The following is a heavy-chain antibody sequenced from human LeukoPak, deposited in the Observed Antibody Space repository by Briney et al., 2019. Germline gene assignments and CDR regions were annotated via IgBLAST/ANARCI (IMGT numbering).Heavy chain of an antibody. Sequence: KDGESLKISGKGSVYSFTSYWIGWVRQMPGKGLEWMGIIYPGDSDTRYSPSFQGQVTISADTSISTAYLQWSSLKASDTAMYYWARPYGDRDYWGQGTLVTVSS. CDR2: IYPGDSDT. V-gene: IGHV5-51*01. CDR3: ARPYGDRDY. D-gene: IGHD4-17*01. J-gene: IGHJ4*02. CDR1: VYSFTSYW.